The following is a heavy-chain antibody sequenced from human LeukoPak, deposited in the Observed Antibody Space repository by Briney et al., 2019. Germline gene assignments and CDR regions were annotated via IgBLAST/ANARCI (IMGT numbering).Heavy chain of an antibody. V-gene: IGHV3-43D*03. D-gene: IGHD3-9*01. CDR2: ISWDGGST. CDR3: AKDISFDFTSMDV. CDR1: GFTFDDYA. Sequence: GGSLRLSCAASGFTFDDYAMHWVRQAPGKGLEWVSLISWDGGSTYYADSVKGRFTISRDNSKNSLYLQMNSLRAEDTASYYCAKDISFDFTSMDVWGKGTTVTVSS. J-gene: IGHJ6*04.